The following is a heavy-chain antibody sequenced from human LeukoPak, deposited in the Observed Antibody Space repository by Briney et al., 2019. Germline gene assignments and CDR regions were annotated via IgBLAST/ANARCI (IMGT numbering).Heavy chain of an antibody. D-gene: IGHD4-11*01. CDR3: ARITNYSVLRVGYFDY. J-gene: IGHJ4*02. Sequence: QSGGSLRPSCAVSGFTVSRNYLSWVRQAPGKGLEWVSVIYSGGNTYYADSVKGRFTISRDNSKNMLYLQMNSLRAEDTAVYYCARITNYSVLRVGYFDYWGQGTLVTVSS. V-gene: IGHV3-53*01. CDR1: GFTVSRNY. CDR2: IYSGGNT.